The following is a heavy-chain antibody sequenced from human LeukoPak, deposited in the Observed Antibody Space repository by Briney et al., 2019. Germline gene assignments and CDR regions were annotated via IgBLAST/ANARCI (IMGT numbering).Heavy chain of an antibody. D-gene: IGHD4-17*01. Sequence: ASVKVSCKASGYTFSSYAMSWVRQAPGKGLEWVSAISGSGGSTYYADSVKGRFTISRDNSKNTLYLQMNSLRAEDTAVYYCAKDSACGDSNYWGQGTLVTVSS. V-gene: IGHV3-23*01. J-gene: IGHJ4*02. CDR3: AKDSACGDSNY. CDR2: ISGSGGST. CDR1: GYTFSSYA.